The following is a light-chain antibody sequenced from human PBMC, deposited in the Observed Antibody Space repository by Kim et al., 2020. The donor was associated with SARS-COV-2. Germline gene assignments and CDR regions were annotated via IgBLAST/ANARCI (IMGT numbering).Light chain of an antibody. V-gene: IGLV3-21*04. CDR3: QVWDSSSDHRV. Sequence: APGKTARITCGGNNIGRKRVPWYQQKPGQSPVLVIYYDSDRPSGIPERFSVSNSGNTATLTISRVEAGDEADYYCQVWDSSSDHRVFGGGTQLTVL. J-gene: IGLJ3*02. CDR2: YDS. CDR1: NIGRKR.